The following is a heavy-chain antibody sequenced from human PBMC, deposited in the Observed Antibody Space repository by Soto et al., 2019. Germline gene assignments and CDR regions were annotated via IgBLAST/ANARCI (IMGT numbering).Heavy chain of an antibody. V-gene: IGHV3-74*01. CDR3: ARGIFGSGTANDY. J-gene: IGHJ4*02. CDR2: INGDGSGT. CDR1: GFTFSGSW. Sequence: EVQLVASGGGLVQPGGSLRLSCAASGFTFSGSWMHWVRHAPGKGLVWVSRINGDGSGTSYADFVKGRFTISRDDAKQTLLLQMNGLRAEDTAVYYCARGIFGSGTANDYWGQGTLVTVSS. D-gene: IGHD3-10*01.